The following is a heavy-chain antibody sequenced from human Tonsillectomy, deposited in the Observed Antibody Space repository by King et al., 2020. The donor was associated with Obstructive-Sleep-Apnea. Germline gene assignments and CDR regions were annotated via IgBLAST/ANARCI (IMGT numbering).Heavy chain of an antibody. D-gene: IGHD6-19*01. Sequence: QLQESGPGLVKPSETLSLTCTVSGGSISSSSYYWGWIRQPPGKGLEWIGSIYYSGSTYYNPSLKSRVTISVDTSKNQFSLKLSSVTAADTAVYYCSSIVEWLVFDYWGQGTLVTVSS. V-gene: IGHV4-39*01. CDR3: SSIVEWLVFDY. CDR2: IYYSGST. CDR1: GGSISSSSYY. J-gene: IGHJ4*02.